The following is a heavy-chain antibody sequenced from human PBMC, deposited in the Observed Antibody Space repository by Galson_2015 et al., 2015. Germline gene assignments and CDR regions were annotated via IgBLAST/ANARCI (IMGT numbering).Heavy chain of an antibody. J-gene: IGHJ6*03. D-gene: IGHD6-13*01. CDR2: INSDGSST. CDR3: ASSGIAYYYYYMDV. V-gene: IGHV3-74*01. CDR1: GFTFSSYW. Sequence: SLRLSCAASGFTFSSYWMHWVRQAPGKGLVWVSRINSDGSSTSYADSVKGRFTTSRDNAKNTQYLQMNSLRAEDTAVYYCASSGIAYYYYYMDVWGTGTTVTVSS.